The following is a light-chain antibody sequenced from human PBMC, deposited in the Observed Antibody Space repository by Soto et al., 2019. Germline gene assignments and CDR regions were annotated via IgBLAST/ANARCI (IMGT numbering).Light chain of an antibody. CDR1: QSISTY. Sequence: DIQMTQSPSSLSASVGDRVIITCRASQSISTYLNWYQQRPGKAPKLLIYAASNFQSGVPSRFSGSGSRTDFTLTISSLQPEAFATYYCQQSYSTPLTFGGGTKMEIK. J-gene: IGKJ4*01. CDR2: AAS. CDR3: QQSYSTPLT. V-gene: IGKV1-39*01.